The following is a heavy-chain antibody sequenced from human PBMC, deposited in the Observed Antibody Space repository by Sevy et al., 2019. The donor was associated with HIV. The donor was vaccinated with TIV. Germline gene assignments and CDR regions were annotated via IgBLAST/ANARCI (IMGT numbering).Heavy chain of an antibody. CDR1: GFIFNSCA. D-gene: IGHD3-10*01. CDR3: AKGYGSGSPPDY. J-gene: IGHJ4*02. V-gene: IGHV3-23*01. CDR2: ISGSGGST. Sequence: GGSLRLSCAASGFIFNSCAMSWVRQAPGKGLEWVSAISGSGGSTYYADSMKGRFTISRDNFKNTLYLQMNSLSAEDTAVYYCAKGYGSGSPPDYWGQGTLVTVSS.